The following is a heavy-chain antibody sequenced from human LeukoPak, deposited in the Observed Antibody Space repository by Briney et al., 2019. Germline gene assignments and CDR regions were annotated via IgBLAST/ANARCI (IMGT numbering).Heavy chain of an antibody. CDR1: GHIFTVDS. D-gene: IGHD2-15*01. V-gene: IGHV1-2*02. Sequence: GASVKVSCTASGHIFTVDSVHWVRQAPGQGLEWMGWIHLNGCGTYRAQTFQDRVTLTKGTSLSTAYMELNSLTSDDTAVYFCATAQHCSGGTCHAWTDAFHVWGQGTRVTVSS. CDR2: IHLNGCGT. J-gene: IGHJ3*01. CDR3: ATAQHCSGGTCHAWTDAFHV.